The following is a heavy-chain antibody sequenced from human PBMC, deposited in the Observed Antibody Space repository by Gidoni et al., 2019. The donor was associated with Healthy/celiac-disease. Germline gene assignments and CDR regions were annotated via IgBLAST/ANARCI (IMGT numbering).Heavy chain of an antibody. V-gene: IGHV1-69*01. CDR3: AREGHYYGSGSYYDSLDY. CDR1: GGTFSSYA. Sequence: QVQLVQSGAEVKKPGSSVKVSCKASGGTFSSYAISWVRQAPGQGLEWRGGIIPIFGTANYAQKFQGRVTITADESTSTAYMELSSLRSEDTAVYYCAREGHYYGSGSYYDSLDYWGQGTLVTVSS. CDR2: IIPIFGTA. J-gene: IGHJ4*02. D-gene: IGHD3-10*01.